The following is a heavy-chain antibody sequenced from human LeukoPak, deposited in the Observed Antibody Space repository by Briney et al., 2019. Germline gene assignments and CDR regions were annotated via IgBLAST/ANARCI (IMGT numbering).Heavy chain of an antibody. CDR2: ISNDGSYI. CDR3: VTFGFDWSSSY. CDR1: GFIFSSWW. V-gene: IGHV3-74*01. J-gene: IGHJ4*02. D-gene: IGHD3-9*01. Sequence: GGSLRLSCAASGFIFSSWWMLWFRRPPGKGLESVAHISNDGSYIVYADSVRGRFTISRDNAENTLYLRMHSLRPEDTGVYYCVTFGFDWSSSYWGQGAQVTVSS.